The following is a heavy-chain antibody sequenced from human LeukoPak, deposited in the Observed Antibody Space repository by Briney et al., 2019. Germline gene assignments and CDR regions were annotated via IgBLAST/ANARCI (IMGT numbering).Heavy chain of an antibody. Sequence: ASVRVSCKTSGYIFTNYGVSWVRQAPGQGLEWMGWINVYNGHTIYAQEFQGRVTLTTDTSTSTAHMDLRSLRSDDTAVYYCVRDSDHAPDYWGQGTLVTVSS. CDR3: VRDSDHAPDY. D-gene: IGHD3-10*01. CDR1: GYIFTNYG. V-gene: IGHV1-18*01. CDR2: INVYNGHT. J-gene: IGHJ4*02.